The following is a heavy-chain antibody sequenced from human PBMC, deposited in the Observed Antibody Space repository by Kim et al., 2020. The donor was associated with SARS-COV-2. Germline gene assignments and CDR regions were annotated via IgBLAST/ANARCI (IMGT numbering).Heavy chain of an antibody. D-gene: IGHD6-13*01. J-gene: IGHJ4*02. CDR3: ANPRQPDY. Sequence: TASAESVKGRFTISRDNSKNTLYVQMSSLRAEDTAIYYCANPRQPDYWGQGTLVTVSS. V-gene: IGHV3-23*01. CDR2: T.